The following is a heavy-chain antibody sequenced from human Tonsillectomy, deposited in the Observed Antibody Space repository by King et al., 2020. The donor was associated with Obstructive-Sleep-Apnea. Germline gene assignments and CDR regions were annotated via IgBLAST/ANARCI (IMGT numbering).Heavy chain of an antibody. CDR2: IRFDGSNQ. Sequence: VQLVESGGGVVQPGESLRLSCAASGFIFNTYGMHWVRQAPGKGLEWVAFIRFDGSNQYYADSVRGRFTISRDNSKNMLYLQMSSPRAEDTAVYYCAKDMIVVVPAGIKQPALDDWGQGTLVTVSS. D-gene: IGHD2-2*02. CDR1: GFIFNTYG. CDR3: AKDMIVVVPAGIKQPALDD. J-gene: IGHJ4*02. V-gene: IGHV3-30*02.